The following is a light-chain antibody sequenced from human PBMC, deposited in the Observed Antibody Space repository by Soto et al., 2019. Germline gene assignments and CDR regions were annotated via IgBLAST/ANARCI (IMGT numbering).Light chain of an antibody. J-gene: IGLJ1*01. V-gene: IGLV1-51*02. CDR1: SSNIGTNY. CDR3: GTWDTTLSAGKV. Sequence: QSVLTQPPSVSAAPGQTVTISCSGSSSNIGTNYVSWYQQLPGTAPKLLIYENNKRPSGIPDRFSGSKSGTSATLDITGLQTGDEADYYCGTWDTTLSAGKVFGSGTKVTVL. CDR2: ENN.